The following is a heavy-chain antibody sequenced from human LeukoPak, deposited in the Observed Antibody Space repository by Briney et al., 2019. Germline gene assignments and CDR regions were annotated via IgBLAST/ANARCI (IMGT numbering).Heavy chain of an antibody. CDR2: IYTSGST. CDR1: GGSITNYY. CDR3: ARGHGADSGEAFDI. D-gene: IGHD3-10*01. V-gene: IGHV4-4*07. J-gene: IGHJ3*02. Sequence: NPSETLSLTCAVSGGSITNYYWTWIRQPAGKGLEWIGRIYTSGSTTYYPSLKSRVIMSVDTSKDQFSLKLSSLTAADAAVYYCARGHGADSGEAFDIWGRGTMVTVSS.